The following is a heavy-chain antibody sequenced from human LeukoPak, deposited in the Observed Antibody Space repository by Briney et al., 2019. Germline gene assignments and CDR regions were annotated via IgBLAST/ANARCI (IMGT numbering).Heavy chain of an antibody. CDR1: GYTFTSYY. Sequence: GASVKVSCKASGYTFTSYYMHWVRQAPGQGLEWMGIINPSGGSTSYVQKFQGRVTITRDTSASTAYMELSSLRSEDTAVYYCARGYYDFWSGYSLPPDYWGQGTLVTVSS. J-gene: IGHJ4*02. CDR2: INPSGGST. CDR3: ARGYYDFWSGYSLPPDY. V-gene: IGHV1-46*01. D-gene: IGHD3-3*01.